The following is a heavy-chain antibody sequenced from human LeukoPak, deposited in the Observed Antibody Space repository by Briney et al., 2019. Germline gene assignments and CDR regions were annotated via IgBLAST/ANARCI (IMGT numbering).Heavy chain of an antibody. CDR1: GYSFINYY. Sequence: GESLKISCRCSGYSFINYYIGWVRQMPGKGLEWIGVTYPGGSDTSYNPSFKGQVIFSADKSTTTVYLQWSRLQASDTAIYYCARQYSSGWFRHFDYWGQRTLITVSS. CDR3: ARQYSSGWFRHFDY. CDR2: TYPGGSDT. J-gene: IGHJ4*02. V-gene: IGHV5-51*01. D-gene: IGHD3-22*01.